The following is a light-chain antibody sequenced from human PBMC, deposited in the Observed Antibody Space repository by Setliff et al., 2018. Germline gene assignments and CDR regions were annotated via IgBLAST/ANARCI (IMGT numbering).Light chain of an antibody. CDR2: TNT. J-gene: IGLJ2*01. CDR3: QSYDSNVSAVV. V-gene: IGLV1-40*01. CDR1: SSNIGAGYE. Sequence: QSALAQPPSASGAPGQRVTISCTGLSSNIGAGYEVHWYQRFPGTALKLLIYTNTNRPSGVPDRFSASKSGTSASLAITGLQAEDEADYYCQSYDSNVSAVVFGGGTKVTVL.